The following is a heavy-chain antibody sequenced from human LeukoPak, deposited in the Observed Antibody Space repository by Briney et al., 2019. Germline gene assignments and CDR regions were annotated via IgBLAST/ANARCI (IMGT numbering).Heavy chain of an antibody. Sequence: PGGSLRLSCAASGFTFSSYGIHWVRQAPGKGLEWVAVISYLGGGPYYAESVKGRFTISRDNSNKRVFLQMNTLRGEDTAVYYCAKDRSSGPHYYYGMDVWGRGTTVNVSS. J-gene: IGHJ6*02. CDR2: ISYLGGGP. D-gene: IGHD6-25*01. CDR3: AKDRSSGPHYYYGMDV. V-gene: IGHV3-30*18. CDR1: GFTFSSYG.